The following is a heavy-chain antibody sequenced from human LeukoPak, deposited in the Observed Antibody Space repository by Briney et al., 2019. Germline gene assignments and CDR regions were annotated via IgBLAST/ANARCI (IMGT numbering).Heavy chain of an antibody. Sequence: SETLSLTCTVSGGSISSYYWSWIRQSPGKGLECIGYIHYTGSTNYNPSLKSRVTISVETSKNQFSLKLKSVIAADTAVYYCARGGYYGSGNDFRFDPWGQGTLVTVSS. D-gene: IGHD3-10*01. CDR1: GGSISSYY. J-gene: IGHJ5*02. V-gene: IGHV4-59*01. CDR3: ARGGYYGSGNDFRFDP. CDR2: IHYTGST.